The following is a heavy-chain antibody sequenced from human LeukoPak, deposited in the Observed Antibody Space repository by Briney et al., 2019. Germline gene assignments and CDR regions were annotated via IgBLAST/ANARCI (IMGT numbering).Heavy chain of an antibody. CDR3: ATTRPTWGSGPDY. D-gene: IGHD2-15*01. CDR2: ISYDGSNR. J-gene: IGHJ4*02. Sequence: GRSLRLSCAASGFTFSSSGMHWVRQAPGEGLEWVAVISYDGSNRYHADSVKGRFTISRDNSKNTLYLLMNSLRTEDTAVYYCATTRPTWGSGPDYWGRGTLVTVSS. V-gene: IGHV3-30*03. CDR1: GFTFSSSG.